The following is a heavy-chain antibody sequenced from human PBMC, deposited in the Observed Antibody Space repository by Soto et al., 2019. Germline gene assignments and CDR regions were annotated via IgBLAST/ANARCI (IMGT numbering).Heavy chain of an antibody. CDR1: GGSISSYY. CDR3: ARTGYYDFWSGYYSSYYYGMDV. Sequence: PSETLSLTCTVSGGSISSYYWSWIRQPPGKGLEWIGYIYYSGSTNYNPSLKSRVTISVDTSKNQFSLKLSSVTAADTAVYYCARTGYYDFWSGYYSSYYYGMDVWGQGTTVTVSS. V-gene: IGHV4-59*01. D-gene: IGHD3-3*01. CDR2: IYYSGST. J-gene: IGHJ6*02.